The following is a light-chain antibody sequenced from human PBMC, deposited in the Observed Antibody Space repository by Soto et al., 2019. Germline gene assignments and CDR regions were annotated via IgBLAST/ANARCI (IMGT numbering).Light chain of an antibody. J-gene: IGKJ4*01. CDR2: AAS. V-gene: IGKV1-9*01. CDR3: QQYNKWPLT. Sequence: IQLTQSPSSLSASVGDRVTITCRASQDIAIYLAWYQQKPGEAPKLLIYAASTLQSGVPSRFSGSGSGTDFTLTISCLQSEDFAVYYCQQYNKWPLTFGGGTKVDIK. CDR1: QDIAIY.